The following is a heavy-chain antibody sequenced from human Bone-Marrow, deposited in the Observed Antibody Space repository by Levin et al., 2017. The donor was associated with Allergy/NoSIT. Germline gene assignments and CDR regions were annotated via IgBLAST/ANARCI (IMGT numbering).Heavy chain of an antibody. J-gene: IGHJ4*02. CDR1: GYSFSRYY. CDR2: INPDTGVT. Sequence: ASVKVSCKASGYSFSRYYIHWVRQPPGQGLEWMGRINPDTGVTLYAQKFQGRLIVTRDTSITTASMELRSLRSDDTAVYYCTRDYYGSGSPFDNWGQGTLVTVSA. D-gene: IGHD3-10*01. CDR3: TRDYYGSGSPFDN. V-gene: IGHV1-2*02.